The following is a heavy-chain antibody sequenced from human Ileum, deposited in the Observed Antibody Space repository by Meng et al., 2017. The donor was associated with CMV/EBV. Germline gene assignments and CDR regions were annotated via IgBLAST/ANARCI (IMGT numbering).Heavy chain of an antibody. CDR2: INSDGSST. CDR3: ARGTQYLDY. V-gene: IGHV3-74*01. CDR1: GFTVSSNY. D-gene: IGHD4-11*01. J-gene: IGHJ4*02. Sequence: GESLKISCAASGFTVSSNYMSWVRQAPGKGLEWVSRINSDGSSTSYADSVKGRFTISRDNAKNTLYLQMNSLRAEDTAVYYCARGTQYLDYWGQGTLVTVSS.